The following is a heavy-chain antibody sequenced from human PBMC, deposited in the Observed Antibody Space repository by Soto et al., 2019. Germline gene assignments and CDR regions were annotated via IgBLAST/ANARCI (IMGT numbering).Heavy chain of an antibody. Sequence: SVKVSCKASGGTFSSYAISWVRQAPGQGLEWMGGIIPIFGTANYAQKFQGRVTITADESTSTAYMELSSLRSEDTAVYYCASGSYYQPLYYYGIDGRGEGTTVTVSP. CDR3: ASGSYYQPLYYYGIDG. CDR2: IIPIFGTA. CDR1: GGTFSSYA. J-gene: IGHJ6*04. V-gene: IGHV1-69*13. D-gene: IGHD3-10*01.